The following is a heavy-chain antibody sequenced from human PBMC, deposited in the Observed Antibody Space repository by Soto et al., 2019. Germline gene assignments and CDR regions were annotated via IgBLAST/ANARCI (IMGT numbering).Heavy chain of an antibody. CDR2: INPNSGGT. V-gene: IGHV1-2*02. J-gene: IGHJ3*02. CDR3: AKALGYCSGGSCHGAFDI. Sequence: VASVKVSCKASGYTFTGYYMHWVRQAPGQGLEWMGWINPNSGGTNYAQKFQGRVTMTRDTSISTAYMELSRLRSDDTAVYYCAKALGYCSGGSCHGAFDIWGQGTMVTVSS. CDR1: GYTFTGYY. D-gene: IGHD2-15*01.